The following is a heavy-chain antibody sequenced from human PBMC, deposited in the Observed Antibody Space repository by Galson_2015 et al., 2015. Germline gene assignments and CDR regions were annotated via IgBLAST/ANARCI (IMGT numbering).Heavy chain of an antibody. Sequence: SVKVSCKASGFTFTSSAMQWVRQAPGQGLEWMGRIIPILGIANYAQKFQGRVTITADKSTSTAYMELSSLRSEDTAVYYCARGGGLRLRDAFDIWGQGTMVTVSS. V-gene: IGHV1-69*04. CDR2: IIPILGIA. D-gene: IGHD2-15*01. CDR3: ARGGGLRLRDAFDI. J-gene: IGHJ3*02. CDR1: GFTFTSSA.